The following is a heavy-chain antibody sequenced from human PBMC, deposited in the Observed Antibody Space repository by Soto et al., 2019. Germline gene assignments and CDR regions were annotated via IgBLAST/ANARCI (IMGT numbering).Heavy chain of an antibody. CDR3: ARDSLAVRGPSYYYGMDV. V-gene: IGHV1-69*13. Sequence: ASVKVSCKASGGTFSSYAISWVRQAPGQGLEWMGGITPIFGTANYAQKFQGRVTITADESTSTAYMELSSLRSEDTAVYYCARDSLAVRGPSYYYGMDVWGQGTTVTVSS. J-gene: IGHJ6*02. CDR2: ITPIFGTA. CDR1: GGTFSSYA. D-gene: IGHD3-10*01.